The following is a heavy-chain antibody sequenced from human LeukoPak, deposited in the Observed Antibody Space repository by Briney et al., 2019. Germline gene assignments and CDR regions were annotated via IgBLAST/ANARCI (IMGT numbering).Heavy chain of an antibody. J-gene: IGHJ4*02. CDR3: ARDRGSGWHTFDY. V-gene: IGHV3-21*01. Sequence: PGGSLRLSCAPSGFTFSTYAFSWVRQAPGKGLEWVSSISSSSSYMFYADSVRGRFTISRDNAKNSLYLQMNSLRAEDTAVYYCARDRGSGWHTFDYWGQGTLVTVSS. CDR2: ISSSSSYM. D-gene: IGHD6-19*01. CDR1: GFTFSTYA.